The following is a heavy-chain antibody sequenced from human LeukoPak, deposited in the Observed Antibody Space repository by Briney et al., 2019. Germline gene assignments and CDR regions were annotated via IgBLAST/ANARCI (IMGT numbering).Heavy chain of an antibody. V-gene: IGHV3-23*01. CDR3: AKPRPSYSSSWYDH. CDR2: ISGNAHST. J-gene: IGHJ5*02. D-gene: IGHD6-13*01. CDR1: GFTFSSYA. Sequence: PGGSLRLSCAASGFTFSSYAMNWVRQAPGQGLEWVSVISGNAHSTYYADSVKGRFTISRDNSKNTLYLQMNSLRAEDTALYYCAKPRPSYSSSWYDHWGQGTLVTVSS.